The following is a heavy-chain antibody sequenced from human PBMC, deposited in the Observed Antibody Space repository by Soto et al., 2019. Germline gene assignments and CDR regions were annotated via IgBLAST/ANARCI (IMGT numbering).Heavy chain of an antibody. CDR3: ARPATYDFWSGYDNWFDP. D-gene: IGHD3-3*01. CDR1: GFTFSSYS. J-gene: IGHJ5*02. CDR2: ISSSSSYI. Sequence: PGGSLRLSCAASGFTFSSYSMNWVRQAPGKGLEWVSSISSSSSYIYYADSVKGRFTISRDNAKNSLYLQMNSLRAEDTAVYYCARPATYDFWSGYDNWFDPWGQGTLVTVSS. V-gene: IGHV3-21*01.